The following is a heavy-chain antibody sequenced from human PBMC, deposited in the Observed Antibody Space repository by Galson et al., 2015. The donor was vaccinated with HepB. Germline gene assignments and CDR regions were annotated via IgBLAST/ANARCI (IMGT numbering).Heavy chain of an antibody. J-gene: IGHJ4*02. Sequence: SLRLSCAASGFTFSSYSMNWVRQAPGKGLEWVSSISSSSSYIYYADSVKGRFTISRDNAKNSLYLQMNSLRAEDTAVYYCATHSGTYYYDSSGYYEDYWGQGTLVTVSS. CDR3: ATHSGTYYYDSSGYYEDY. CDR2: ISSSSSYI. V-gene: IGHV3-21*01. D-gene: IGHD3-22*01. CDR1: GFTFSSYS.